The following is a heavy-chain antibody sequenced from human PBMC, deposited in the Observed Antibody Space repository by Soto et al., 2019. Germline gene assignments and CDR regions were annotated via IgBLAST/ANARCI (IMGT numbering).Heavy chain of an antibody. Sequence: QVQLVQSGAEVKKPGASVKVSCKASGYTFTGYYMHWVRQAPGQGLEWMGWINPNSGGTNYAQKFQGRVTMTRDTSTSTVYMELSSLRSEDTAVYYCARDNNLGSSGLDAFDIWGQGTMVTVSS. CDR1: GYTFTGYY. CDR2: INPNSGGT. V-gene: IGHV1-2*02. J-gene: IGHJ3*02. CDR3: ARDNNLGSSGLDAFDI. D-gene: IGHD6-19*01.